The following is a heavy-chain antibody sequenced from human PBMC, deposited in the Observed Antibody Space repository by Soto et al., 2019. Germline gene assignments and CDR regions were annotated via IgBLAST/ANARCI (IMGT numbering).Heavy chain of an antibody. CDR2: IDSRGSTL. V-gene: IGHV3-11*01. J-gene: IGHJ4*02. Sequence: PGGSLRLTCAASGFTFTNYSMSWIRHAPGKGLEWLAFIDSRGSTLSYADSVKGRFTISRDNAKNSLYLQMHSLRDDDKAVYYCARQAARNYIDSWGQGDVVTVSS. CDR3: ARQAARNYIDS. D-gene: IGHD6-6*01. CDR1: GFTFTNYS.